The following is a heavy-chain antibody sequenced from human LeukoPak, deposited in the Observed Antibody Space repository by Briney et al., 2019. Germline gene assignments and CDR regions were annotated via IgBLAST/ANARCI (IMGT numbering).Heavy chain of an antibody. CDR1: GFTVRSNY. J-gene: IGHJ4*02. CDR3: AREDYYSDSSGTHYFDY. D-gene: IGHD3-22*01. V-gene: IGHV3-66*01. Sequence: GGSLRLSCAASGFTVRSNYMSWVRQAPGKGLEWVSVIYSGGSTYHADSVKGRFTISRDDSKNTLFLQMNSLRAEDTAVYYCAREDYYSDSSGTHYFDYWGQGTLVTVSS. CDR2: IYSGGST.